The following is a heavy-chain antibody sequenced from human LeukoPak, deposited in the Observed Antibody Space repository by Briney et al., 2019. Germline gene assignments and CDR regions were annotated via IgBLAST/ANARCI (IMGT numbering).Heavy chain of an antibody. D-gene: IGHD3-16*01. J-gene: IGHJ6*02. CDR1: GFNFRDHW. Sequence: GGFLRLSCAVSGFNFRDHWMDWVRQAPGKGLEWVASINHNGNVNYYVDSVKGRFTISRDNAKNSLYLQMSNLRAEDTAVYFCARGGGLDVWGQGATVTVSS. V-gene: IGHV3-7*03. CDR3: ARGGGLDV. CDR2: INHNGNVN.